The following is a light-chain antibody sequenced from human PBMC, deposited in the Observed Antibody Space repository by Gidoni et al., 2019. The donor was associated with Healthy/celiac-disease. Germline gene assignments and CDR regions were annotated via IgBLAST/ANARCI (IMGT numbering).Light chain of an antibody. V-gene: IGLV3-1*01. CDR3: QAWDSSTAWV. CDR1: KLGDKY. Sequence: SYELTQPPSVSVFPGQTASITCSGDKLGDKYVCWYQQKPGQSPVLVIYQDTKRPSGIPERFSGSNSGNTATLTISGTQAMDEADYYCQAWDSSTAWVFGGGTKLTVL. CDR2: QDT. J-gene: IGLJ3*02.